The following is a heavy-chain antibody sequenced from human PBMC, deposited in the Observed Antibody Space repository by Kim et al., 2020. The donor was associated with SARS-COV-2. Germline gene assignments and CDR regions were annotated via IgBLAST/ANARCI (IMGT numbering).Heavy chain of an antibody. J-gene: IGHJ4*02. CDR3: ATDLRGWELLSYPV. CDR2: FDPEDGET. V-gene: IGHV1-24*01. CDR1: GYTLTELS. Sequence: ASVKVSCKVSGYTLTELSMHWVRQAPGKGLEWMGGFDPEDGETIYAQKFQGRVTMTEDTSTDTAYMELSSLRSEDTAVYYCATDLRGWELLSYPVWGQGTLVTVSS. D-gene: IGHD1-26*01.